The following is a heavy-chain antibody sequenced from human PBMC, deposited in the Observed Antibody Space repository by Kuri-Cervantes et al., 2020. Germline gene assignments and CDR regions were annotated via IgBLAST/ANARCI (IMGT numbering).Heavy chain of an antibody. CDR2: TKSDGDT. V-gene: IGHV3-74*01. Sequence: GGSLRLSCAASGFNYITYWIHWVRQDPGMGLVWVSRTKSDGDTIYADSVKGRFTVSRDKAKNTLYLQMNSLRAEDTAVYYCARLSSNAGKDHGDPGALVTVS. CDR1: GFNYITYW. J-gene: IGHJ4*02. CDR3: ARLSSNAGKDH. D-gene: IGHD2-2*01.